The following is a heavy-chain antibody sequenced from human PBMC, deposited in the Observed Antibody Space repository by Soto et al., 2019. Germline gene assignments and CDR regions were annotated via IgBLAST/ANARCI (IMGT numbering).Heavy chain of an antibody. Sequence: QVQLQESGPGLVKPSQTLSLTCTVSGGSISSGDYYWSWIRQPPGKGLEWIGYIYYSGSTYYNPSLKSRVTISVDTYKNQFSLKVSSVTAADTAVYYCARDGPLRFMEWSRNYYYGMDVWGQGTTVTVSS. V-gene: IGHV4-30-4*01. D-gene: IGHD3-3*01. CDR2: IYYSGST. CDR1: GGSISSGDYY. J-gene: IGHJ6*02. CDR3: ARDGPLRFMEWSRNYYYGMDV.